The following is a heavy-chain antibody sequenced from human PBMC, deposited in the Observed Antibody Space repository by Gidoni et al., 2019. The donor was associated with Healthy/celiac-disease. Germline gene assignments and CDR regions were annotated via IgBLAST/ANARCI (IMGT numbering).Heavy chain of an antibody. CDR1: GFTFSSYA. J-gene: IGHJ6*02. D-gene: IGHD3-3*01. Sequence: QVQLVESGGGVVQPGRSLRLSCAASGFTFSSYAMHWVRQAPGKGLEWVAVISYDGSNKYYADSVKGRFTISRDNSKNTLYLQMNSLRAEDTAVYYCAAEQEYYDFWSGYYKNYYYGMDVWGQGTTVTVSS. CDR3: AAEQEYYDFWSGYYKNYYYGMDV. V-gene: IGHV3-30*01. CDR2: ISYDGSNK.